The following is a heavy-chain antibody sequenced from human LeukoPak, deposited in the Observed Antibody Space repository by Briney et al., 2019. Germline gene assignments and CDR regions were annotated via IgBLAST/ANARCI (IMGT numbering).Heavy chain of an antibody. Sequence: ASVKVSCKASGYTFTGYYMHWVRQAPGQGLEWMGWINPNSGGTNYAQKFQGRVTMTRDTSISTAYMELSRLRSDDTAVYYCARAYDFWSGCWSDPWGQGTLVTVSS. J-gene: IGHJ5*02. CDR1: GYTFTGYY. CDR2: INPNSGGT. V-gene: IGHV1-2*02. D-gene: IGHD3-3*01. CDR3: ARAYDFWSGCWSDP.